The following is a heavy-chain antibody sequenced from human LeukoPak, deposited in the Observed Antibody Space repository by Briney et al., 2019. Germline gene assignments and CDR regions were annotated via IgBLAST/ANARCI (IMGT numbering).Heavy chain of an antibody. CDR1: GFVLSSFD. Sequence: GGSLRLSCAASGFVLSSFDMHWVRQAPGKGLEWVTSIRYDGSDTYYADSVKGRFTVSRDNSQDTLYLHLSSLKTEDTAVYFCAKNRGDYFDTTSHSFDSWGQGTLVTVSS. V-gene: IGHV3-30*02. CDR2: IRYDGSDT. D-gene: IGHD3-22*01. CDR3: AKNRGDYFDTTSHSFDS. J-gene: IGHJ4*02.